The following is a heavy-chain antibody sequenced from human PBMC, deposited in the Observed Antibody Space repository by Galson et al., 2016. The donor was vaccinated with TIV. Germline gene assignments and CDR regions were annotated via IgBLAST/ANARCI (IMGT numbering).Heavy chain of an antibody. D-gene: IGHD3-22*01. V-gene: IGHV1-69*04. CDR3: AKMDSSGFDYVRQFDF. CDR2: IMPILDIT. Sequence: SVKVSCKASGGTLNNYVINWVRQAPGQGLEWMGRIMPILDITKYTQKFQGRVTITADKSTSTAYMELSSLRADDTAVYFCAKMDSSGFDYVRQFDFWGQGALATVSS. J-gene: IGHJ4*02. CDR1: GGTLNNYV.